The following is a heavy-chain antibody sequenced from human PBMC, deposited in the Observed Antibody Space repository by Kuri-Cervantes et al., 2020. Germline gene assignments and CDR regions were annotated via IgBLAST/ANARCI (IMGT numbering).Heavy chain of an antibody. J-gene: IGHJ6*03. D-gene: IGHD2-2*01. V-gene: IGHV4-34*01. Sequence: ESLKISCAVYGGSFSGYYWSWIRQPPGKGLEWIGEINHSGSTNYNPSLKSRVTISVDTSKNQFSLKLSSVTAADTAVYYCAGDLGYCSSTSCYEGMGGVDYYMDVWGKGTTVTVSS. CDR3: AGDLGYCSSTSCYEGMGGVDYYMDV. CDR2: INHSGST. CDR1: GGSFSGYY.